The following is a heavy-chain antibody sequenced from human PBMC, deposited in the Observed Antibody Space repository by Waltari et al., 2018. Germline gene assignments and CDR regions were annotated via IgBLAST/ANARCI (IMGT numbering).Heavy chain of an antibody. CDR1: GFDFSTFS. Sequence: VELVESGGGVVHPGGSLRLSCAASGFDFSTFSMNWVRQAPGKGLELGSYICGLTTTLYLADPVKCLFTISRDNAKNLLYLQMNSLRPEDTATYFCARGPPPDGGNGNDHWGQGTLVTVSS. J-gene: IGHJ4*02. V-gene: IGHV3-48*01. D-gene: IGHD2-15*01. CDR3: ARGPPPDGGNGNDH. CDR2: ICGLTTTL.